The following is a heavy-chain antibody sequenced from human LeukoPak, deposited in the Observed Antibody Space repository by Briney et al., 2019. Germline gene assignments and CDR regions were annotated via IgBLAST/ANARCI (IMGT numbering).Heavy chain of an antibody. J-gene: IGHJ5*02. CDR1: GFTFSMSG. V-gene: IGHV3-33*06. CDR2: IGFGGSNK. CDR3: AKDSSSFSTPTNWFDP. Sequence: GRSLRLSCATSGFTFSMSGMHWVRQAPGKGLEWVAVIGFGGSNKYYADSVKGRFTVSRDNSKNMLYLEMNSLRAEDTAVYYCAKDSSSFSTPTNWFDPWGQGILVTVSS. D-gene: IGHD6-19*01.